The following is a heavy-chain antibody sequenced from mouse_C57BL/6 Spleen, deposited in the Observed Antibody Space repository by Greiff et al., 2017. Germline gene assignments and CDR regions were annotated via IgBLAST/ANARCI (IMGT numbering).Heavy chain of an antibody. CDR1: GFTFTDYY. Sequence: EVKLQESGGGLVQPGGSLSLSCAASGFTFTDYYMSWVRQPPGKALEWLGFIRNKANGYTTEYNASVKGRFTISRDNSQSILYLQMNALRAEDSATYYCARYGRNCLYYFDYWGQGTTLTVSS. V-gene: IGHV7-3*01. CDR2: IRNKANGYTT. D-gene: IGHD4-1*01. J-gene: IGHJ2*01. CDR3: ARYGRNCLYYFDY.